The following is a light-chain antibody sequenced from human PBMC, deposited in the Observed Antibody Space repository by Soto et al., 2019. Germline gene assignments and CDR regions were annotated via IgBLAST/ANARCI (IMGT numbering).Light chain of an antibody. CDR1: HSVSSSY. J-gene: IGKJ1*01. CDR3: QQDYNLPWT. Sequence: EIVMTQSPATLSLSPGERATISCRASHSVSSSYLSWYQQKPGQAPRLLIYGAYTRATGIPARFSGSGSGKDFTLTISSLQPEDFAVYYCQQDYNLPWTFGQGTKVEIK. V-gene: IGKV3D-7*01. CDR2: GAY.